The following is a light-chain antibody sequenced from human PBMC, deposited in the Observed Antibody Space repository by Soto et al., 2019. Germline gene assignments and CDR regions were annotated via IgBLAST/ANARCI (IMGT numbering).Light chain of an antibody. CDR1: SSNIGGNS. J-gene: IGLJ1*01. CDR3: GSWDSSLSAYV. V-gene: IGLV1-51*01. Sequence: QSVLTQPPSVSAAPGRKVTISCSGSSSNIGGNSVSWYQQLPGTAPKLLIYDDNKRPSGIPDRFSGPKSGTSATLGITGFQTGDEADYYCGSWDSSLSAYVFGTGTKVTVL. CDR2: DDN.